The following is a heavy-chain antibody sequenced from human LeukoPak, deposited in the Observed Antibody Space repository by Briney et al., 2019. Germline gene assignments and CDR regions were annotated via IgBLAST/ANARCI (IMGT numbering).Heavy chain of an antibody. D-gene: IGHD3-22*01. J-gene: IGHJ5*02. CDR3: AKSSRPVITTTSDWIDP. Sequence: GGSLRLSCAASGFIFSSYAMTWVRQAPGKGLEWVSAISGSGVSTYYADSVKGRFTISRDNSKNTLYLQMNSLRAEDTAVYYCAKSSRPVITTTSDWIDPWGQGTLVTVSS. CDR1: GFIFSSYA. CDR2: ISGSGVST. V-gene: IGHV3-23*01.